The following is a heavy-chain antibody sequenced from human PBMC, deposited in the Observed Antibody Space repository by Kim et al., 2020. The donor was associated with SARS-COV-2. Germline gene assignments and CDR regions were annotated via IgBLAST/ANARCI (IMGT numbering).Heavy chain of an antibody. Sequence: SETLSLTCAVSGHSISDNWWGWIRQTPGKGLEWIAYIYYGGSIYYNPSLKSRVTLSIDTSKNQFSLKLSSVTAVDTAVYYCARSTGGTDFDYWGQGTLVTVSS. CDR1: GHSISDNW. J-gene: IGHJ4*02. V-gene: IGHV4-28*05. CDR3: ARSTGGTDFDY. D-gene: IGHD3-16*01. CDR2: IYYGGSI.